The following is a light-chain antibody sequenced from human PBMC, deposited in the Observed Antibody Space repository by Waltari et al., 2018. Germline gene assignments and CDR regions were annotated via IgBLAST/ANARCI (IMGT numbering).Light chain of an antibody. CDR1: SNNVGNQG. CDR2: RNT. V-gene: IGLV10-54*04. CDR3: SAWDNSLSVVV. Sequence: QAGLTQPPSVSKGLRQTATLTCTGNSNNVGNQGAAWLQQHQGHPPKTLSYRNTDRPSGISERFSASRSGNTASLTITGLQPGDEADYYCSAWDNSLSVVVFGGGTKLTVL. J-gene: IGLJ2*01.